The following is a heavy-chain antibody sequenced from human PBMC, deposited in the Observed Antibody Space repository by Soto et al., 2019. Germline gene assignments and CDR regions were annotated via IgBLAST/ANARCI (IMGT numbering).Heavy chain of an antibody. CDR1: GDSVSSNSAA. J-gene: IGHJ4*02. V-gene: IGHV6-1*01. CDR2: TYYRSKWHN. Sequence: SQTLSLTRAISGDSVSSNSAAWNWIRQSPSRGLEWLGRTYYRSKWHNDFAVSVKSRITIKPDTSKNQFSLQLNSVTPEDTAVYYCAGQHQWLDSWGQGTLVTAPQ. D-gene: IGHD6-19*01. CDR3: AGQHQWLDS.